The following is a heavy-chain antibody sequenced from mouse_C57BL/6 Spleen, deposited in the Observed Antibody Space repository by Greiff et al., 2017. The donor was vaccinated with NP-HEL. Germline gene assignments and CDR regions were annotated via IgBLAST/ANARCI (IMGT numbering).Heavy chain of an antibody. CDR3: ARSAAQALLDY. Sequence: VQLQQPGAELVKPGASVKLSCKASGYTFTSYWMQWVKQRPGQGLEWIGEIDPSDSYTNYNQKFKGKATLTVDTSSSTAYMQLSSLTSEDSAVYYCARSAAQALLDYWGQGTTLTVSS. CDR2: IDPSDSYT. D-gene: IGHD3-2*02. J-gene: IGHJ2*01. V-gene: IGHV1-50*01. CDR1: GYTFTSYW.